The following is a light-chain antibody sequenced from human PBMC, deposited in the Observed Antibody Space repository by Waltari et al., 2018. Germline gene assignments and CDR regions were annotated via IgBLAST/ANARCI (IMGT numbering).Light chain of an antibody. Sequence: SYELTQPPSVSVSPGQTASITCSGDKLGDKYACWYQQKPGQSPVLVIYQESKRPSGIPGRFSGSNSGNTATLTISGTQAMDEADYYCQAWDSSDVVFGGGTKLTVL. CDR1: KLGDKY. CDR3: QAWDSSDVV. V-gene: IGLV3-1*01. J-gene: IGLJ2*01. CDR2: QES.